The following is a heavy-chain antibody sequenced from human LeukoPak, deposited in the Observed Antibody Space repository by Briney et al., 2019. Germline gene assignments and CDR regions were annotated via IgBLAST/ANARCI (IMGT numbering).Heavy chain of an antibody. Sequence: SSETLSLTCTVSGASISSGDYYWSWIRQPPGKGLECIGHTYYSGSTYYNPSLKSRVTISVDTSKNQFSLKLSSVTAADTAVYYCARGRGVPYYYDSSGYYPADYWGQGTLVTVSS. V-gene: IGHV4-30-4*01. J-gene: IGHJ4*02. CDR1: GASISSGDYY. CDR2: TYYSGST. CDR3: ARGRGVPYYYDSSGYYPADY. D-gene: IGHD3-22*01.